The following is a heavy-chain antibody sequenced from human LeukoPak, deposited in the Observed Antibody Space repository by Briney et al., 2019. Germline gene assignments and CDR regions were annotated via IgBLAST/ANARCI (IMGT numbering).Heavy chain of an antibody. Sequence: GASVKVSCKASGYTFTSYGISWVRQAPGQGLEWMGWISSYNGNPNYAQTFQGRVTMTRDTSTSTAYMELGSLRSDDTAVYNCARAGRESSSWYPQMDYWGQGTPVTVSS. D-gene: IGHD6-13*01. CDR1: GYTFTSYG. J-gene: IGHJ4*02. CDR3: ARAGRESSSWYPQMDY. V-gene: IGHV1-18*01. CDR2: ISSYNGNP.